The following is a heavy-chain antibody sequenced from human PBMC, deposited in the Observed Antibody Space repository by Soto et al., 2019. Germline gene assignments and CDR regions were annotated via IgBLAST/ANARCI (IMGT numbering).Heavy chain of an antibody. CDR2: IYWDDDK. V-gene: IGHV2-5*02. CDR3: AHWRGITIFGVVNSLLFDP. J-gene: IGHJ5*02. Sequence: QITLKESGPTLVKPTQTLTLTCTFSGFSLSTSGVGVGWIRQPPGKALEWLALIYWDDDKRYSPSLKSRLTITKDTSKNQVVLTMTNMDPVDTATYYCAHWRGITIFGVVNSLLFDPWGQGTLVTVSS. CDR1: GFSLSTSGVG. D-gene: IGHD3-3*01.